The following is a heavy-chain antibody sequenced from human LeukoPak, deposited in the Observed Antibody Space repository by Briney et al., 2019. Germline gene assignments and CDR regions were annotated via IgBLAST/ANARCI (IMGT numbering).Heavy chain of an antibody. V-gene: IGHV1-18*01. J-gene: IGHJ4*02. CDR3: ARDRDRSGSQSY. D-gene: IGHD1-26*01. CDR1: GYTFTSYG. CDR2: ISANNGNT. Sequence: EASVTVSCKASGYTFTSYGISWVRQAPGQGLEWMGWISANNGNTNYAQKLQGRVTITTDTSTSAAYMELRTLRSDDTAVYYCARDRDRSGSQSYWGQGTLVTVSS.